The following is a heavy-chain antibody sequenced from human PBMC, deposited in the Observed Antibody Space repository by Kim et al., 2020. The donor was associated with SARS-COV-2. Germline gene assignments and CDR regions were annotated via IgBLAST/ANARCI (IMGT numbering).Heavy chain of an antibody. J-gene: IGHJ4*02. CDR1: GGSISSSSYY. CDR3: ARLTGIAVGGMLDY. D-gene: IGHD6-19*01. V-gene: IGHV4-39*01. CDR2: IYYSGST. Sequence: SETLSLTCTVSGGSISSSSYYWGWIRQPPGKGLEWIGSIYYSGSTYYNPSLKSRVTISVDTSKNQFSLKLSSVTAADTAVYYCARLTGIAVGGMLDYWGQGTLVTVSS.